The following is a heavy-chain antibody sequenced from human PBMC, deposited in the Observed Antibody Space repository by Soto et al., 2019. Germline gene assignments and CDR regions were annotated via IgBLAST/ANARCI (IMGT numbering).Heavy chain of an antibody. CDR2: ISTDGSST. Sequence: EVQLVESGGGLVQPGGSLRLSCEASGFSFSTYWMHWVRQAPGKGLVWVSRISTDGSSTSYADSVKGRFTISRDNAKNTLYLQMKSLRAEDTAAYYCVTSSVDSRFYFDYWGQGTLVTVSS. V-gene: IGHV3-74*01. CDR1: GFSFSTYW. J-gene: IGHJ4*02. D-gene: IGHD2-21*01. CDR3: VTSSVDSRFYFDY.